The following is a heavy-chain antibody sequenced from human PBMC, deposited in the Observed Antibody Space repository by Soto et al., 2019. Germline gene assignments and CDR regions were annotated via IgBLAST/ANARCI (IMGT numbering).Heavy chain of an antibody. Sequence: SVKVSCKASGGTFSIYAISWVRQAPGQGLEWMGRIIPILGIANYAQKFQGRVTITADKSTSTAYMELSSLRSEDTAVYYCARDIIVAPSSPRGGAFDIWGQGTMVTVSS. D-gene: IGHD5-12*01. CDR3: ARDIIVAPSSPRGGAFDI. J-gene: IGHJ3*02. CDR1: GGTFSIYA. CDR2: IIPILGIA. V-gene: IGHV1-69*04.